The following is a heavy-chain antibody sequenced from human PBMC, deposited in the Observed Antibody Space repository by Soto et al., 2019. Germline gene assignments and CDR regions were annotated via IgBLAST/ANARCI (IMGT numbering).Heavy chain of an antibody. V-gene: IGHV4-59*01. Sequence: SETLSLTCTVSGGSISSYYWSWVRQPPGKGLEWIGQIYFNGNTNYDPSLKSRVTISVDTPKNQFSLKLRSVTAADTAVYYCARDRGPFDYWGQGTLVTVSS. CDR3: ARDRGPFDY. D-gene: IGHD3-10*01. J-gene: IGHJ4*02. CDR2: IYFNGNT. CDR1: GGSISSYY.